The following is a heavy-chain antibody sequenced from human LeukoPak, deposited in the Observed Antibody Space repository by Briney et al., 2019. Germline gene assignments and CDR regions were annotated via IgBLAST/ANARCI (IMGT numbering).Heavy chain of an antibody. CDR2: IYYSGST. CDR3: AREDVGVNAVFDY. CDR1: GGSISSSSYY. Sequence: SETLSLTCTVSGGSISSSSYYWGWIRQPPGKGLEWIGSIYYSGSTYYNPSLKSRVTISVDTSKNQLSLKLSSVTAADTAVYYCAREDVGVNAVFDYWGQGTLVTVSS. D-gene: IGHD2-21*01. V-gene: IGHV4-39*07. J-gene: IGHJ4*02.